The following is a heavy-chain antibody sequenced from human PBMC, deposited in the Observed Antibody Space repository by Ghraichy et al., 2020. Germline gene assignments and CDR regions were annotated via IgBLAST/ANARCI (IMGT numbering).Heavy chain of an antibody. CDR3: ARGPDSSSWYDYYYYYGMDV. CDR2: INPNSGGT. Sequence: ASVKVSCKASGYTFTGYYMHWVRQAPGQGLEWMGRINPNSGGTNYAQKFQGMVTMTRDTSISTAYMELSRLRSDDTAVYYCARGPDSSSWYDYYYYYGMDVWGQGTTVTVSS. CDR1: GYTFTGYY. J-gene: IGHJ6*02. D-gene: IGHD6-13*01. V-gene: IGHV1-2*06.